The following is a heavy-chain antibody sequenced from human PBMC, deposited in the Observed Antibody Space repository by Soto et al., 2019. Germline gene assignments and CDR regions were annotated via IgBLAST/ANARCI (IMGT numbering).Heavy chain of an antibody. Sequence: SETLSLTCTVSGESISTYYWSWIRQPAGKELEWIGRMYGSGSTNYSPFLKSRVAMSVDTSKNQFSLKLKSVTAADTAVYYFARVLLERRHYFGMDVWGQGTTVTVSS. V-gene: IGHV4-4*07. D-gene: IGHD1-1*01. CDR1: GESISTYY. CDR3: ARVLLERRHYFGMDV. J-gene: IGHJ6*02. CDR2: MYGSGST.